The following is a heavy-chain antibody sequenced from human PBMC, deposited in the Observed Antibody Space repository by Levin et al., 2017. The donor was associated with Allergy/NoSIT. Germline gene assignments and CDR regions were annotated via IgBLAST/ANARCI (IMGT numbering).Heavy chain of an antibody. CDR1: GFTFDDYA. V-gene: IGHV3-9*01. CDR3: AKSGVCSSTSCQTPGHYGMDV. Sequence: GGSLRLSCAASGFTFDDYAMHWVRQAPGKGLEWVSGISWNSGSIGYADSVKGRFTISRDNAKNSLYLQMNSLRAEDTALYYCAKSGVCSSTSCQTPGHYGMDVWGQGTTVTVSS. CDR2: ISWNSGSI. J-gene: IGHJ6*02. D-gene: IGHD2-2*01.